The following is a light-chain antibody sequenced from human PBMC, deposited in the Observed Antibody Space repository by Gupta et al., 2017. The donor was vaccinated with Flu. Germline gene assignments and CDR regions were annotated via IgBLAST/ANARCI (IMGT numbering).Light chain of an antibody. CDR2: DAF. CDR1: QSVGSS. Sequence: ELVLTQSPATLSLSPGERATLSCRASQSVGSSLAWYQQKPGQAPRLLIYDAFNRATGIPARVSGSGSGTDFTLTINTLEPEDFAVYYCQQRTTLVTFGGGTKVEIK. V-gene: IGKV3-11*01. CDR3: QQRTTLVT. J-gene: IGKJ4*01.